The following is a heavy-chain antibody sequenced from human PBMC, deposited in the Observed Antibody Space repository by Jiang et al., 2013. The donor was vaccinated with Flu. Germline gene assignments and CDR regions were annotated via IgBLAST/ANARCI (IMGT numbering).Heavy chain of an antibody. CDR1: GYTFTSYG. V-gene: IGHV1-18*01. Sequence: KASGYTFTSYGISWVRQAPGQGLEWMGWISAYNGNTNYAQKLQGRVTMTTDTSTSTAYMELRSLRSDDTAVYYCARDRNWNPYYYYYGMDVWGQGTTVTVSS. CDR3: ARDRNWNPYYYYYGMDV. J-gene: IGHJ6*02. CDR2: ISAYNGNT. D-gene: IGHD1-1*01.